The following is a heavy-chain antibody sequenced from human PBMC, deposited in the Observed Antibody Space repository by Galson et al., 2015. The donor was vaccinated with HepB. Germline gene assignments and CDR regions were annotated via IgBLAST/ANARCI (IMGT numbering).Heavy chain of an antibody. Sequence: ETLSLTCTVSGGSISSSSYYWGWIRQPPGKGLEWIGSIYYSGSTYYNPSLKSRVTISVDTSKNQFSLKLSSVTAADTAVYYCARGEDGMDVWGQGTTVTVSS. V-gene: IGHV4-39*07. CDR3: ARGEDGMDV. CDR2: IYYSGST. J-gene: IGHJ6*02. D-gene: IGHD1-26*01. CDR1: GGSISSSSYY.